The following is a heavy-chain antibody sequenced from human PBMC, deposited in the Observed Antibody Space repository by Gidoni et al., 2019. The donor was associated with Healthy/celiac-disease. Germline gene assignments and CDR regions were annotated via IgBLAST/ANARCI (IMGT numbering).Heavy chain of an antibody. CDR2: IYYSGST. V-gene: IGHV4-59*01. Sequence: QVQLQASGPGLVKPSETLSLTCTVSGGSISSYYWSWIRQPPGKGLEWIGYIYYSGSTNYNPSLKSRVTISVDTSKNQFSLKLSSVTAADTAVYYCARDTLGFGESFDYWGQGTLVTVSS. CDR3: ARDTLGFGESFDY. J-gene: IGHJ4*02. D-gene: IGHD3-10*01. CDR1: GGSISSYY.